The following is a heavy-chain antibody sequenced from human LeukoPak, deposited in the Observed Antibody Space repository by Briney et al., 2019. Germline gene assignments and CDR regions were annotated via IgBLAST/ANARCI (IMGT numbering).Heavy chain of an antibody. CDR1: GDTFTNYF. Sequence: ASVKVSWKASGDTFTNYFVHWVRQAPGQGPEWMGLIHTSGGSTTYAQKFQGRVTMTGDTSTSTVYMELSSLRSEDTAVYYCARGDDHYYYALDVWGQGTTVAVSS. CDR3: ARGDDHYYYALDV. CDR2: IHTSGGST. V-gene: IGHV1-46*01. J-gene: IGHJ6*02. D-gene: IGHD5-24*01.